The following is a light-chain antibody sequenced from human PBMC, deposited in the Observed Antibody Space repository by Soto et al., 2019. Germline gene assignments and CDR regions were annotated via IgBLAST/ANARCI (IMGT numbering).Light chain of an antibody. Sequence: EIVLTQSPATLSLSPGERATLSCRASQSVANSFAWYQQKPGQAPRLLIYDASNRATDIPARFSGSGSGTDFTLTITSLEPEDFAVYFCQPRSNWPPWTFAQGTKVEI. V-gene: IGKV3-11*01. CDR2: DAS. CDR3: QPRSNWPPWT. J-gene: IGKJ1*01. CDR1: QSVANS.